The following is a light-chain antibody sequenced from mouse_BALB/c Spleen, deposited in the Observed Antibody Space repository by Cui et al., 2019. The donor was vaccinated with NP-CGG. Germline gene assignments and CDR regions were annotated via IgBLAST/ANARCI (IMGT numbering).Light chain of an antibody. CDR2: GTN. Sequence: QAVVTQESALTTSPGETVTLTCRSSTGAVTTSNYANWVQEKPDQLFTGLIGGTNNRVPGVPARFSGSLIGDKAVLIITGAQTEDEAIYFCALWYSNHWVFGGGTKLTVL. J-gene: IGLJ1*01. V-gene: IGLV1*01. CDR1: TGAVTTSNY. CDR3: ALWYSNHWV.